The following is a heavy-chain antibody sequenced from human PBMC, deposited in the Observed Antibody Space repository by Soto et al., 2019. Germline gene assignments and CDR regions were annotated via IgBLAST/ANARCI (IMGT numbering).Heavy chain of an antibody. CDR1: GFTFSSYW. CDR2: IKQDGSEK. D-gene: IGHD3-3*01. Sequence: GGSLRLSCAASGFTFSSYWMSWVRQAPGKGLEWVANIKQDGSEKYYVDSVKGRFTISRDNAKNSLYLQMNSLRAEDTAVYYCARGGVSSYDFWRGYYVQSQDGYYFDNWGQGTLVTVSS. V-gene: IGHV3-7*05. J-gene: IGHJ4*02. CDR3: ARGGVSSYDFWRGYYVQSQDGYYFDN.